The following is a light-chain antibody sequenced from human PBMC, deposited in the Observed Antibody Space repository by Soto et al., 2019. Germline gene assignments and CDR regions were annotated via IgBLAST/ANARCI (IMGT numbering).Light chain of an antibody. J-gene: IGKJ4*01. CDR1: QAISIN. CDR3: QKYNSAPALI. CDR2: AAS. Sequence: DIQMTQSPSSLPASEGDRATIICRPSQAISINLAWYQQKPGKVPKLLIYAASTLQSGVPSRFSGSGSGTDFTLTISSLQPEDVATYYCQKYNSAPALIFGGGTKVEIK. V-gene: IGKV1-27*01.